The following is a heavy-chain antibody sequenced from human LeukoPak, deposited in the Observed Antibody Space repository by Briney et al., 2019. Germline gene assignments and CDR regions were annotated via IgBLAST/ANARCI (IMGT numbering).Heavy chain of an antibody. CDR2: IYHSGST. CDR1: GYSISSGYY. D-gene: IGHD6-6*01. V-gene: IGHV4-38-2*01. CDR3: ARGGSSSPSYGVDY. J-gene: IGHJ4*02. Sequence: SETLSLTXAVSGYSISSGYYWGWIRQPPGKGLEWIGSIYHSGSTYYNPSLKSRVTISVDTSKNQFSLKLSSVTAADTAVYYCARGGSSSPSYGVDYWGQGTLVTVSS.